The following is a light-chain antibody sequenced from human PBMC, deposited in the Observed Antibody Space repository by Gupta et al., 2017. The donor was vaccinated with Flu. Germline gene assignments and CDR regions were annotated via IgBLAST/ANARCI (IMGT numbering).Light chain of an antibody. Sequence: TSSDVGGYKDVSWYQQYPDKAPKLMIYEVRKRPSGVPDRFSGSKSGNTASLTVSGLQAEDEAGYYCSSYAGGNNWVFGGGTKLTVL. V-gene: IGLV2-8*01. J-gene: IGLJ3*02. CDR3: SSYAGGNNWV. CDR2: EVR. CDR1: SSDVGGYKD.